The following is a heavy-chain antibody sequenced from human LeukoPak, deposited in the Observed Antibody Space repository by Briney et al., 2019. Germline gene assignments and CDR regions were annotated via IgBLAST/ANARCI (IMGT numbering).Heavy chain of an antibody. CDR3: ASSGSYRFDY. J-gene: IGHJ4*02. Sequence: PGGSLRLSCAASGFIFSSYWMNWARQAPGKGLEWVSHISASGTAMFYADSVKGRFTISRDNAKNSLYLQMNSLRDEDTAVYYCASSGSYRFDYWGQGTLVTVSS. CDR1: GFIFSSYW. V-gene: IGHV3-48*02. CDR2: ISASGTAM. D-gene: IGHD1-26*01.